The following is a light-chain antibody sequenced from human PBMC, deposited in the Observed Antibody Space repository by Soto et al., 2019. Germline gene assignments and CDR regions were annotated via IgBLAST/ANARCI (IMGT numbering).Light chain of an antibody. V-gene: IGLV2-23*01. CDR1: SSDVGSYNL. CDR2: EGS. Sequence: QSALTQPASVSGSPGQSITISCTGTSSDVGSYNLVSWYQQHPGKAPNLMIYEGSKRPSGVSNRFSGYKSGNTAPLTISGLQAEDEDDYYCCSYAGRSTLVFGGGTKVTVL. CDR3: CSYAGRSTLV. J-gene: IGLJ2*01.